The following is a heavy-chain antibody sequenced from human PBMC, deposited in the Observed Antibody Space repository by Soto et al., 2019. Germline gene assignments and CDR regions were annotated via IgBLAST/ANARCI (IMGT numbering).Heavy chain of an antibody. CDR3: ARQIYDSDTGPNFQYYFDS. CDR2: IDPSDSQT. D-gene: IGHD3-22*01. Sequence: GESLKISCKGSGYSFAGYWITWVRQKPGKGLEWMGRIDPSDSQTYYSPSFRGHVTISATKSITTVFLQWSSLGASDTAMYYCARQIYDSDTGPNFQYYFDSWGQGTPVTVSS. J-gene: IGHJ4*02. V-gene: IGHV5-10-1*01. CDR1: GYSFAGYW.